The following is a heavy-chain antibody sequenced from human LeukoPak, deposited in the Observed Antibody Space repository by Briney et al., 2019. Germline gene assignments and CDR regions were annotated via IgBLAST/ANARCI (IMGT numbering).Heavy chain of an antibody. CDR3: ARVWYSGSYPVDY. V-gene: IGHV3-48*04. J-gene: IGHJ4*02. Sequence: GGSLRLSCAASGFTFSSYSMNWIRQAPGKGLEWVSYISSSGSTIYYADSVKGRFTISRDNAKNSLYLQMNSLRAEDTAVYYCARVWYSGSYPVDYWGQGTLVTVSS. CDR1: GFTFSSYS. CDR2: ISSSGSTI. D-gene: IGHD1-26*01.